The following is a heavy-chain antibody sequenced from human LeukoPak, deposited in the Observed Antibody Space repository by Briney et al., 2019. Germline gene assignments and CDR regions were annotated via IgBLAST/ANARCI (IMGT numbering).Heavy chain of an antibody. D-gene: IGHD6-13*01. CDR2: INSDGSTT. V-gene: IGHV3-74*01. J-gene: IGHJ4*02. CDR3: ARARIAAGLIDY. CDR1: GFSFSSYW. Sequence: GGSLRLSCAASGFSFSSYWIHWVRQAPGKGLVWISRINSDGSTTSYTDSVKGRFTISRDNAKNTLYLQMNSLRAEDTAVYYCARARIAAGLIDYWGRGTLVTVSS.